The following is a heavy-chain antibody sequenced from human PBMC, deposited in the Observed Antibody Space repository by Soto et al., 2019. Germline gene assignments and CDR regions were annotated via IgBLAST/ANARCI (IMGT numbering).Heavy chain of an antibody. CDR1: GGTFISYA. CDR2: IIPVFGTA. J-gene: IGHJ4*02. Sequence: QVQLVQSGAEVKKPGSSVKVSCKASGGTFISYAISWVRQAPGRGLEWMGGIIPVFGTANYTQKFQGRVTISADESTSTAYMELSSLRSEDTALYYCARWRVNTYLTAFDYWGQGTVVTVSS. D-gene: IGHD1-20*01. V-gene: IGHV1-69*01. CDR3: ARWRVNTYLTAFDY.